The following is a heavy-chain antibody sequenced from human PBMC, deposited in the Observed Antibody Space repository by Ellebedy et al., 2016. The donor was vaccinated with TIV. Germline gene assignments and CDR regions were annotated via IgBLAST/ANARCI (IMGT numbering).Heavy chain of an antibody. CDR3: AKVETAIDAFDI. CDR1: GFTFSNYA. D-gene: IGHD1-1*01. V-gene: IGHV3-9*01. CDR2: ITWNSGTK. J-gene: IGHJ3*02. Sequence: SLKISXAASGFTFSNYAMHWVRQPPGKGLELLSGITWNSGTKGYADSVRGRFTISRDNANNSLHLQMNSLGPDDTALYFCAKVETAIDAFDIWGEGTMVTVSS.